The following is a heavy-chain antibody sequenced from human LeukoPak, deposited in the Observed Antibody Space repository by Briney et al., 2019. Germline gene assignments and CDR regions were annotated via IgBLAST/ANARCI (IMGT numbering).Heavy chain of an antibody. D-gene: IGHD2-15*01. CDR3: VIDLGDYNDF. CDR1: GITFSSYW. CDR2: INTHGTYT. V-gene: IGHV3-74*01. J-gene: IGHJ4*02. Sequence: GGSLRLSCAVSGITFSSYWVHWVRQAPGRGLLWVSRINTHGTYTNYADSVKGRFTISRDNAKNTLYLQMSSLRADDTAVYYCVIDLGDYNDFWGQGTLVSVSS.